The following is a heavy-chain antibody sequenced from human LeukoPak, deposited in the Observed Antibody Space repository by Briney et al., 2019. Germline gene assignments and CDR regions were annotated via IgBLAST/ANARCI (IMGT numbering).Heavy chain of an antibody. V-gene: IGHV4-34*01. CDR1: GGSFSGYY. J-gene: IGHJ4*02. CDR3: ASGPYGYSSSSFDY. CDR2: INHSGST. Sequence: IPSETLSLTCAVYGGSFSGYYWSWIRQPPGKGLEWIGEINHSGSTNYNPSLKSRVTISVDTSKNQFSLKLSSVTAADTAVYYCASGPYGYSSSSFDYWGQGTLVTVSS. D-gene: IGHD6-13*01.